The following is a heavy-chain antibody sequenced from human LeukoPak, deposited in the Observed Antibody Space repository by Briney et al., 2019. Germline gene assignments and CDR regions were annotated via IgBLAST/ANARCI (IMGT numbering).Heavy chain of an antibody. V-gene: IGHV3-23*01. J-gene: IGHJ4*02. Sequence: GGSLRLSCAASGFTFSSYAMSWVRQAPGKGLEWVSAISGSGGSTYYADSVKGRFTISRDNSKNTLYLQMNSLRAEDTAVYYCAKVPTPIVVPAALYFDYWGQGTLVIVSS. D-gene: IGHD2-2*01. CDR3: AKVPTPIVVPAALYFDY. CDR1: GFTFSSYA. CDR2: ISGSGGST.